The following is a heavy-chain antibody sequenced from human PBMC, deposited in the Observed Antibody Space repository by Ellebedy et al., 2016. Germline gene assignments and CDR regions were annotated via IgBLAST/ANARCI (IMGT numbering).Heavy chain of an antibody. J-gene: IGHJ3*02. CDR2: IYSGGST. Sequence: GGSLRLSCAASGFTVSSNYMSWVRQAPGKGLEWVSVIYSGGSTYYADSVKGRFTISRDNPKNTLYLQMNSLRAEDTAVYYCAREAPGGLDAFDIWGQGTMVTVSS. V-gene: IGHV3-66*01. CDR3: AREAPGGLDAFDI. D-gene: IGHD3-16*01. CDR1: GFTVSSNY.